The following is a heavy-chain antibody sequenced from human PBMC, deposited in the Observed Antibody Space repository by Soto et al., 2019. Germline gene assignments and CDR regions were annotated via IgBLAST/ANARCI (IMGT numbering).Heavy chain of an antibody. CDR2: IRSKPYGGTT. CDR3: TSFDGSGSFHY. Sequence: GGSLQLSCPASGFHFGHYAMNWVRPAPGKGLERVGFIRSKPYGGTTEYAASVKGRFTISRDDSESIAYLQMNSLKTEDTAVYYCTSFDGSGSFHYWGQGTVVTVSS. V-gene: IGHV3-49*04. D-gene: IGHD3-10*01. J-gene: IGHJ4*02. CDR1: GFHFGHYA.